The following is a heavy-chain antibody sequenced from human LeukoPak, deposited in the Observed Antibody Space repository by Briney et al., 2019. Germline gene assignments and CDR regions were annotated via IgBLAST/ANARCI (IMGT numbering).Heavy chain of an antibody. J-gene: IGHJ4*02. V-gene: IGHV3-23*01. D-gene: IGHD2-15*01. CDR3: AKAPVTTCRGAFCYPFDY. CDR1: GLTLSSYG. CDR2: ISDTGNT. Sequence: GGSLRLSCAASGLTLSSYGMSWVRQAPGKGLEWVSAISDTGNTYHADSVKGRFTISRDSSKNTLFLQMNRLRPEDASVYYCAKAPVTTCRGAFCYPFDYWGLGTLVTVSS.